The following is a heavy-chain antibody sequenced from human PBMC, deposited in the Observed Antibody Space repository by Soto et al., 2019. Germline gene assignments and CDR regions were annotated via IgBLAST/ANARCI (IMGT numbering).Heavy chain of an antibody. CDR1: GFTFSSYG. V-gene: IGHV3-30*18. Sequence: GGSLRLSCAASGFTFSSYGMHWVRQAPGKGLEWVAVISYDGSNKYYADSVKGRFTISRDNSKNTLYLQMNSLRAEDTAVYYCAKGSITIFGVAQTVGDYFDYWGQGTLVTVSS. CDR2: ISYDGSNK. CDR3: AKGSITIFGVAQTVGDYFDY. J-gene: IGHJ4*02. D-gene: IGHD3-3*01.